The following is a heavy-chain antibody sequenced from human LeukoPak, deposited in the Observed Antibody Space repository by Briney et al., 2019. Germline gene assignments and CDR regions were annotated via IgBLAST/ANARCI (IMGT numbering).Heavy chain of an antibody. CDR2: INHSGST. CDR3: ARRKPLRYFDWLPNFDY. D-gene: IGHD3-9*01. CDR1: GFTVSSNY. V-gene: IGHV4-34*01. Sequence: GSLRLSCAASGFTVSSNYMSWVRQAPGKGLEWIGEINHSGSTNYNPSLKSRVTISVDTSKNQFSLKLSSVTAADTAVYYCARRKPLRYFDWLPNFDYWGQGTLVTVSS. J-gene: IGHJ4*02.